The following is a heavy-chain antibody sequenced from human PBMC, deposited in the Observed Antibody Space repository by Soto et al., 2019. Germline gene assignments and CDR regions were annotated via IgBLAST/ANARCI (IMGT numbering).Heavy chain of an antibody. CDR1: GDSVSSNSAA. J-gene: IGHJ6*03. CDR2: TYYRSKWYN. CDR3: ARDRFYGDYTHYYYMDV. V-gene: IGHV6-1*01. Sequence: PSQTLSLTCAISGDSVSSNSAAWNWIRQSPSRGLEWLGRTYYRSKWYNDYAVSVKSRITINPDTSKNQFSLQLNSVTPEDTAVYYCARDRFYGDYTHYYYMDVWGKGTTVTVSS. D-gene: IGHD4-17*01.